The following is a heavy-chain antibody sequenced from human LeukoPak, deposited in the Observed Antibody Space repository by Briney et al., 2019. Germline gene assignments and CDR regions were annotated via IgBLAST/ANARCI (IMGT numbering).Heavy chain of an antibody. J-gene: IGHJ4*02. CDR1: GGSISSYY. Sequence: PSETLPLTCTVSGGSISSYYWSWIRQPPGKGLEWIGYIYYSGSTNYNPSLKSRVTISVDTSKNQFSLKLSSVTAADTAVYYCARSDGSSSQPPAIDYWGQGTLVTVSS. D-gene: IGHD6-13*01. CDR2: IYYSGST. V-gene: IGHV4-59*01. CDR3: ARSDGSSSQPPAIDY.